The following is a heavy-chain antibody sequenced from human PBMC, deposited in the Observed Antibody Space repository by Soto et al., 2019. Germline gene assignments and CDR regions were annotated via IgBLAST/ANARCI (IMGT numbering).Heavy chain of an antibody. D-gene: IGHD4-4*01. J-gene: IGHJ4*02. Sequence: EVQLVGSGGGLVKPGGSLRLSCAVSGFAFSSYSVNWVRQAPGKGLEWISSISSSGDTYYTDSLKGRLAISRDNAKNSLYLQMTSLRVEDTAVYYCARGADYTNSNFDFWGQGTLVTVAS. CDR3: ARGADYTNSNFDF. CDR1: GFAFSSYS. V-gene: IGHV3-21*01. CDR2: ISSSGDT.